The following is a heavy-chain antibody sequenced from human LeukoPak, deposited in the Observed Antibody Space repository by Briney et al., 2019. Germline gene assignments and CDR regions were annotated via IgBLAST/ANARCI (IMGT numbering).Heavy chain of an antibody. V-gene: IGHV3-23*01. CDR1: GFTFSVFA. Sequence: GGSLRLSCAASGFTFSVFAMSWVRQAPGKGLEWVSAISDRGTTTYYTDSVRGRFSISRDNSRNTLLLQMNILRAEDTAIYYCAKAGYYYYFDHWGQGSLVTVSS. D-gene: IGHD3-22*01. CDR3: AKAGYYYYFDH. J-gene: IGHJ4*02. CDR2: ISDRGTTT.